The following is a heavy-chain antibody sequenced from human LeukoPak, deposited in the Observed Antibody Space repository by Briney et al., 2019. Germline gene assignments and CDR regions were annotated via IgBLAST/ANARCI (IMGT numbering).Heavy chain of an antibody. CDR3: ARSRLSHIVGRDH. J-gene: IGHJ4*02. D-gene: IGHD2-15*01. CDR1: GFAFSSYW. Sequence: PGGSLRLSCAASGFAFSSYWIHWVRQAPGKGLVWVSRINTDGSSTSYADSVKGRFTISRDNAKNTMYLQMNSLRAEDTAVYYCARSRLSHIVGRDHWGQGTLVTVSS. V-gene: IGHV3-74*01. CDR2: INTDGSST.